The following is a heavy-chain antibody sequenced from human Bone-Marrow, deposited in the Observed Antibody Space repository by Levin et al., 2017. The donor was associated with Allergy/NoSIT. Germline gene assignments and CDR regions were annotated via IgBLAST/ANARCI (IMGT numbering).Heavy chain of an antibody. CDR2: ISRSSGTI. CDR3: ARGISMIEVLSIDAFDI. CDR1: GFTLKTYS. J-gene: IGHJ3*02. D-gene: IGHD3-22*01. Sequence: GESLKIFCAASGFTLKTYSMNWVRQAPGKGLEWVSYISRSSGTIFYADSVKGRFTISRDNAKNSLFLQMNSLRAEDTALYYCARGISMIEVLSIDAFDIWGQGTLVTVSS. V-gene: IGHV3-48*04.